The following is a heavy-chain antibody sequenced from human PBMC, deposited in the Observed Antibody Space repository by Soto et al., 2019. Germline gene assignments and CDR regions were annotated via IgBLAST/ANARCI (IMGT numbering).Heavy chain of an antibody. J-gene: IGHJ4*02. V-gene: IGHV1-2*02. D-gene: IGHD2-8*01. CDR3: ATEMATIKGFFDK. Sequence: QAHLVQSGAEVKKPGASVKVSCKASGYTFTGYTFHWVRQAPGQGLEWMAWINSSSSDSSFAPKIQGRVTVTMDAPRSTAYMELTRLRSDDTAVYYCATEMATIKGFFDKWGQGTPVAVSS. CDR1: GYTFTGYT. CDR2: INSSSSDS.